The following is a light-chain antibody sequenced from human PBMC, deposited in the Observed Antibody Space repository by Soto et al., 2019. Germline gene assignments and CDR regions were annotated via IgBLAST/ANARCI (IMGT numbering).Light chain of an antibody. CDR2: GAS. CDR3: QQYCSYPFT. CDR1: QTVGTW. J-gene: IGKJ4*01. V-gene: IGKV1-5*03. Sequence: EIELTQSPSTLSASVGDGATLSCRASQTVGTWLAWYQQRPGQAPRLLIHGASSWASGIPARFSGSGSGTEFTLTITSLQPDDLAAYYCQQYCSYPFTFGGGTKVDIK.